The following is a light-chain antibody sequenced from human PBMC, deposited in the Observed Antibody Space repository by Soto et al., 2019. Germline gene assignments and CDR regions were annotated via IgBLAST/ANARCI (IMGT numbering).Light chain of an antibody. V-gene: IGKV1-5*01. J-gene: IGKJ4*01. CDR3: QLYNRCPHT. Sequence: DIQMPQSPSTLSASVGDRDTITCRASQSISFWLAWYQQKPGSAPNLLIYDASTLGGGVPSRFSGSGSGTEFTLTISNLQPDDFASYYCQLYNRCPHTFGGGTK. CDR2: DAS. CDR1: QSISFW.